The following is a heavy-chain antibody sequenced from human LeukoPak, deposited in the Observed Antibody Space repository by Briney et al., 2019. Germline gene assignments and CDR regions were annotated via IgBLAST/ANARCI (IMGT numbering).Heavy chain of an antibody. V-gene: IGHV3-23*01. D-gene: IGHD2-21*02. CDR2: ISGSGDST. CDR3: AKDRLLNCRGDCYIFDY. Sequence: GGSLRLSCVASGFTLRSLVMNWVRQTPGKGLGWVSSISGSGDSTFYADFVKGRFSISRDNSKNQLYLQVNDVRTEDTAVYYCAKDRLLNCRGDCYIFDYWGQGTVVTVSS. J-gene: IGHJ4*02. CDR1: GFTLRSLV.